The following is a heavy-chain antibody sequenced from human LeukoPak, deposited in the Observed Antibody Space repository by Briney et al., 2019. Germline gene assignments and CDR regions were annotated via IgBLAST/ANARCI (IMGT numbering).Heavy chain of an antibody. Sequence: PGRSLRLSCAASGFSFNTYPMHWVCQAPGKGLEWVAVISNDGNNKYYADSVKGRFTISRDNSNNTLSLQMNGLRVEDTAVYYCARPDDSESFYRANHYWGRGTLVTVS. D-gene: IGHD3-10*01. V-gene: IGHV3-30*04. CDR2: ISNDGNNK. J-gene: IGHJ4*02. CDR3: ARPDDSESFYRANHY. CDR1: GFSFNTYP.